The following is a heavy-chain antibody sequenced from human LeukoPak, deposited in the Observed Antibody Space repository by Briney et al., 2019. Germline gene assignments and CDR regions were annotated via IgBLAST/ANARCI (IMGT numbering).Heavy chain of an antibody. Sequence: SVKVSCKASGGTFSSYAISWVRQAPGQGLEWMGRIIPILGIANYAQKFQGRVTITADKSTSTAYMELSSLRSEDTAVYYCARGTIYCSGGSCYFDYWGQGTLVTVSS. V-gene: IGHV1-69*04. D-gene: IGHD2-15*01. CDR1: GGTFSSYA. J-gene: IGHJ4*02. CDR2: IIPILGIA. CDR3: ARGTIYCSGGSCYFDY.